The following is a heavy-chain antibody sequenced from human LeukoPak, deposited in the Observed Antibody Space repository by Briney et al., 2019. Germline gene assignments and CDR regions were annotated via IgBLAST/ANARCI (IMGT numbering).Heavy chain of an antibody. V-gene: IGHV1-2*02. CDR1: GYTFTNYY. CDR2: INPASAGA. CDR3: ARQLGNYYRAFDF. Sequence: ASVKVSCKPSGYTFTNYYIHWVRQAPGQGPEWVGWINPASAGAAFAPKFQGRVSMTWDSSITTAFMDLTSLRSNDTAIHYCARQLGNYYRAFDFWGQGTLVTVSS. J-gene: IGHJ4*02. D-gene: IGHD1-26*01.